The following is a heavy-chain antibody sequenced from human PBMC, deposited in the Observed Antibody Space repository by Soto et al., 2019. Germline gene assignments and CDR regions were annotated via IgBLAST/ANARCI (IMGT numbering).Heavy chain of an antibody. CDR1: GFTFDDYA. CDR3: AKDSGSSGSDAFDI. V-gene: IGHV3-9*01. J-gene: IGHJ3*02. Sequence: GGSLRLSCAASGFTFDDYAMHWVRQAPGKGLEWVSGISWNSGSIGYADSVKGRFTISRDNAKNSLYLQMNSLRAEDTALYYCAKDSGSSGSDAFDIWGQGTMGTVSS. CDR2: ISWNSGSI. D-gene: IGHD3-22*01.